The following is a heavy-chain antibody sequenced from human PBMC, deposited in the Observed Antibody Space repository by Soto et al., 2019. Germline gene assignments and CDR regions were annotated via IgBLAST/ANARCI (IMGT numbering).Heavy chain of an antibody. D-gene: IGHD3-16*02. Sequence: PGGSLRLSCAASGFTFSSYGMHWVRQAPGKGLEWVAVIWYDGSNKYYADSVKGRFTISRDNSKNTLYLQMNSLRAEDTAVYYCARDHRRLRLGELSLYYFDYWGQGTLVTVSS. V-gene: IGHV3-33*01. CDR3: ARDHRRLRLGELSLYYFDY. CDR2: IWYDGSNK. J-gene: IGHJ4*02. CDR1: GFTFSSYG.